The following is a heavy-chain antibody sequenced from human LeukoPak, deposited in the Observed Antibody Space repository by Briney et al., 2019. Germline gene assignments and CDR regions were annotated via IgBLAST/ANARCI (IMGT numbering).Heavy chain of an antibody. J-gene: IGHJ4*02. CDR1: GGSISSYY. CDR2: IYYSGST. V-gene: IGHV4-59*01. D-gene: IGHD3-22*01. CDR3: ARGPHYCDSSGYYWAYFDY. Sequence: SETLSLTCTVSGGSISSYYWSWIRQPPGKGLEWIGYIYYSGSTNYNPSLKSRVTISVDTSKNQFSLKLSSVTAADTAVYYCARGPHYCDSSGYYWAYFDYWGQGTLVTVSS.